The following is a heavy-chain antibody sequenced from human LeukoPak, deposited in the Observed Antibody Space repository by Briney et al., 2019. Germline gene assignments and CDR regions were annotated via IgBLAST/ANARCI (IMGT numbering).Heavy chain of an antibody. D-gene: IGHD6-13*01. CDR3: ARDSRGAAAADDPFDF. CDR2: FDPEDGET. J-gene: IGHJ3*01. Sequence: GASVKVSCKVSGYTLTELSMHWVRQAPGKGLEWMGGFDPEDGETIYAQKFQGRVTMTRTTSTNTAYMELSSLTSEDTAVYYCARDSRGAAAADDPFDFWGQGTKVTVST. CDR1: GYTLTELS. V-gene: IGHV1-24*01.